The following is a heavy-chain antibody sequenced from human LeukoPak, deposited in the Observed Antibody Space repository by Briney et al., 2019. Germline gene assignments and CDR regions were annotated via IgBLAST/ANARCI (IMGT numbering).Heavy chain of an antibody. CDR2: VYVSGST. D-gene: IGHD6-13*01. J-gene: IGHJ4*02. V-gene: IGHV4-59*01. Sequence: SETLSLTCTVSGGSISSSYWSWMRQRPGEGLEWSGYVYVSGSTNYNPSLKTRVTVSVDTSKNQCSRKLSSVTAADTAVYYCARRVHSSSWSSYFDYWGQETLVTVSS. CDR1: GGSISSSY. CDR3: ARRVHSSSWSSYFDY.